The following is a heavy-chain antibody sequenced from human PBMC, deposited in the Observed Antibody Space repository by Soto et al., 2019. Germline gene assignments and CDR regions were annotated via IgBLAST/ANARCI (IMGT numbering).Heavy chain of an antibody. Sequence: EVQLLESGGGLVQPGGSLRLSCAASGFTFSSYAMSWVRQAPGKGLEWVSAISGSGGSTYYADSVKGRFTISRDNSKNTLYLQMNSLRAEDTAVYYCAKDSASAPNVVVITPDFDYLGQGTLVTVSS. CDR3: AKDSASAPNVVVITPDFDY. CDR2: ISGSGGST. CDR1: GFTFSSYA. V-gene: IGHV3-23*01. D-gene: IGHD3-22*01. J-gene: IGHJ4*02.